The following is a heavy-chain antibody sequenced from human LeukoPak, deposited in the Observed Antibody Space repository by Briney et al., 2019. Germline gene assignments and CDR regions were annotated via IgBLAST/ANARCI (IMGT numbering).Heavy chain of an antibody. V-gene: IGHV1-24*01. Sequence: ASVKVSCKVSGYTLTKLSMHGVRQAPGKGLEWMGGFDPEDGETIYAQKFQGRVTMTEDTSTDTAYMELSSLRSEDTAVYYCAIKIADAFDIWGQGTMVTVSS. CDR1: GYTLTKLS. J-gene: IGHJ3*02. CDR3: AIKIADAFDI. CDR2: FDPEDGET.